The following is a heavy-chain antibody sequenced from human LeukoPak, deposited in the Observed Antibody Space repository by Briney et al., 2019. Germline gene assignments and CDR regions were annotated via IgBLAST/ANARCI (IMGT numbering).Heavy chain of an antibody. CDR1: GFTFSDYY. V-gene: IGHV3-11*04. CDR3: ARALSFQEAFDI. CDR2: ISSSGSTI. J-gene: IGHJ3*02. Sequence: GGSLRLSCAASGFTFSDYYMSWIRQAPGKGLEGVSYISSSGSTIYYADSVKGRFTISRDNAKNSLYLQMNSLRAEDTAVYYCARALSFQEAFDIWGQGTMVTVSS.